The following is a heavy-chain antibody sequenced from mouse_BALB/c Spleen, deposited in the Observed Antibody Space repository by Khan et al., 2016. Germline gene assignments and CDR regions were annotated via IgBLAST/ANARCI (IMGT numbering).Heavy chain of an antibody. Sequence: VQLQESGPDLVKPSQSVSLTCTVTGYSITSHYSWHWIRHFPGNKVEWMGYIHYSGSTDFNPSLKSRNSITRDTSKHQFFLQLNSVTTEDTATYYCATSSSGYWYYFDYWGQGTTLTVSS. CDR2: IHYSGST. D-gene: IGHD3-1*01. V-gene: IGHV3-1*02. CDR1: GYSITSHYS. CDR3: ATSSSGYWYYFDY. J-gene: IGHJ2*01.